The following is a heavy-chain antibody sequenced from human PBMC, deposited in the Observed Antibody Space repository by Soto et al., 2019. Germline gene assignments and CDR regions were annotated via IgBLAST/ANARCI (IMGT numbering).Heavy chain of an antibody. V-gene: IGHV1-18*01. D-gene: IGHD6-13*01. CDR3: ARVGVGLAAPRVWPY. CDR1: GYTFTSYG. Sequence: GASVKVSCKASGYTFTSYGISWVRQAPGQGLEWMAWINPYNGNTKYAEKFLGRVTATTDTSTATAYMEVRSLTSDDTAVFYCARVGVGLAAPRVWPYWGQGTPVT. CDR2: INPYNGNT. J-gene: IGHJ4*02.